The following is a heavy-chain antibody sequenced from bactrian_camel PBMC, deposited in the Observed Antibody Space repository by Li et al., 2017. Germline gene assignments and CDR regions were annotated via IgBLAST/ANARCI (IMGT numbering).Heavy chain of an antibody. CDR1: ERGLNRNC. J-gene: IGHJ4*01. Sequence: HVQLVESGGGSVQPGGSLELSCVASERGLNRNCMGWFRQAAGKKREGVAAIDYDGTITYADSVKGRFTISQDKAKNTLYLQLNSLKTEDTAMYYCTKANSGGDYYFREYYATYLASQGTQVTVS. D-gene: IGHD2*01. V-gene: IGHV3S53*01. CDR2: IDYDGTI.